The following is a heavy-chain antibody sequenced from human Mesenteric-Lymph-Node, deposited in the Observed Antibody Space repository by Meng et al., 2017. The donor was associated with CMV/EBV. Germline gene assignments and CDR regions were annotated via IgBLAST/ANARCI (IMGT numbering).Heavy chain of an antibody. CDR3: ARGGIAARLAS. Sequence: LTSVVSDGSFCCYYLTWIRRPPGLGLEWIGEINHNTGSNSNPSLQGPITISVYTSKYQFSLKLTSVTATDPAVYYCARGGIAARLASWGQGTLVTVSS. J-gene: IGHJ4*02. D-gene: IGHD6-6*01. CDR2: INHNTGS. V-gene: IGHV4-34*01. CDR1: DGSFCCYY.